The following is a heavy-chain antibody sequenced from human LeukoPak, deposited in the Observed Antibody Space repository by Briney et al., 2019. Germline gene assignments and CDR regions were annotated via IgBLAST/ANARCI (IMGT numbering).Heavy chain of an antibody. CDR1: GYSFTSYW. J-gene: IGHJ4*02. Sequence: GESLKISCKGFGYSFTSYWIAWVRQMPGKGLEWMGIIYPGDSDTRYSPSFQGQVTISVDKSINTAFLQWSSLKASDTAMYYCARRSGHDYSNYVGYWGQGTLVTVSS. V-gene: IGHV5-51*01. CDR2: IYPGDSDT. CDR3: ARRSGHDYSNYVGY. D-gene: IGHD4-11*01.